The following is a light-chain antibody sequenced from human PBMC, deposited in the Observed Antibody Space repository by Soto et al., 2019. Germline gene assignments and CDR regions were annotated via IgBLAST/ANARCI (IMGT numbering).Light chain of an antibody. Sequence: DIQMTQSPSTLSASVGDIVTITCRASQSISSWLAWYQQKPGKAPKLLIYKASSLESGVPSRFSGSGSGTEFTLTISSLQTDDFATYYCQQYNSYSSWTFGQGTKWIS. V-gene: IGKV1-5*03. J-gene: IGKJ1*01. CDR2: KAS. CDR3: QQYNSYSSWT. CDR1: QSISSW.